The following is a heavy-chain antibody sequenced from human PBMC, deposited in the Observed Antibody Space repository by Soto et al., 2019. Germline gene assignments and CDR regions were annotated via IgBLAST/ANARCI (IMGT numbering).Heavy chain of an antibody. V-gene: IGHV1-18*01. CDR1: GYTFTSYA. Sequence: ASVQVSCKASGYTFTSYAISWVRQAPGQGLEWMGWISTYSGSTDYAQKLQGRVTLSADRSTSTAYMELSSLRSDDTAVYYCASGSLYGSGSYPVDYWGQGTLVTVSS. D-gene: IGHD3-10*01. CDR3: ASGSLYGSGSYPVDY. J-gene: IGHJ4*01. CDR2: ISTYSGST.